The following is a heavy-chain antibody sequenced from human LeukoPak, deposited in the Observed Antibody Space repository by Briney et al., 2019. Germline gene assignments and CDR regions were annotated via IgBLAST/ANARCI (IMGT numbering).Heavy chain of an antibody. CDR1: GFTFSSYA. Sequence: GGSLRLSCAASGFTFSSYAMHWVRQAPGKGLEWVAVISYDGSIKYYADSVKGRLTISRDNSKNTLYLQMNSLRAEDTAVYYCARGERITIFGVVIIRESNWFDPWGQGTLVTVSS. CDR3: ARGERITIFGVVIIRESNWFDP. V-gene: IGHV3-30*01. D-gene: IGHD3-3*01. CDR2: ISYDGSIK. J-gene: IGHJ5*02.